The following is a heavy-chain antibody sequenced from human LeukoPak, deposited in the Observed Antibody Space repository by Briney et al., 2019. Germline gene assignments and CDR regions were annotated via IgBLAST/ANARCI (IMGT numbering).Heavy chain of an antibody. CDR2: LKSISDGGTT. V-gene: IGHV3-15*05. J-gene: IGHJ4*02. D-gene: IGHD1/OR15-1a*01. CDR3: AAGVGTTDFDY. Sequence: GGSLRLSCAASGLTFSKAWMTWVRQAPGKGLEWVGRLKSISDGGTTDYAAPVKGRFTISRDDSKNTLLLEMNSLKTEDTGVYFCAAGVGTTDFDYWGQGTLVTVSS. CDR1: GLTFSKAW.